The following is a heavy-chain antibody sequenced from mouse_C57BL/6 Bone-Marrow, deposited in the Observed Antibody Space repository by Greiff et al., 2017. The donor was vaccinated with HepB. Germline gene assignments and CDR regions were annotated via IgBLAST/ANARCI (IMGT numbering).Heavy chain of an antibody. CDR3: ARGDWDKGAWFAY. V-gene: IGHV1-72*01. CDR2: IDPNSGGT. D-gene: IGHD4-1*01. Sequence: VQLQQPGAELVKPGASVKLSCKASGYTFTSYWMHWVKQRPGRGLEWIGRIDPNSGGTKYNEKFKSKATLTVDKPDSTAYMERSSLTSEDAAVYYCARGDWDKGAWFAYWGQGTRVTVSA. CDR1: GYTFTSYW. J-gene: IGHJ3*01.